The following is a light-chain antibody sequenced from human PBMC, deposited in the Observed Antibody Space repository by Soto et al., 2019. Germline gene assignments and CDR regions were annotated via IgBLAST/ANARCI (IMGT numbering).Light chain of an antibody. J-gene: IGKJ1*01. CDR2: KVS. Sequence: EIVMTQSPVTLSVSPGERAPLSSRASQSIYSHLAWYQQRPGQALRLXRDKVSTRATSVASGFSGSGSGTDFTLTISSLQSEDFAVYYCQQYNIWPRAFGQGTKVDIK. CDR3: QQYNIWPRA. CDR1: QSIYSH. V-gene: IGKV3-15*01.